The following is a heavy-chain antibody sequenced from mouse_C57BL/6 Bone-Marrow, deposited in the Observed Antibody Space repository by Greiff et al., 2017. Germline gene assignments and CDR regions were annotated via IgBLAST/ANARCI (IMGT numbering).Heavy chain of an antibody. CDR2: ISSGGSYT. Sequence: EVKLVESGGDLVKPGGSLKLSCAASGFTFSSYGMSWVRQTPAKRLEWVATISSGGSYTYYPDSVKGRFTISRDNAKNTVYLQMSSLKSEDTAMYYCARNRTTVVAHWYFDVWGTGTTVTVSS. CDR1: GFTFSSYG. V-gene: IGHV5-6*01. CDR3: ARNRTTVVAHWYFDV. D-gene: IGHD1-1*01. J-gene: IGHJ1*03.